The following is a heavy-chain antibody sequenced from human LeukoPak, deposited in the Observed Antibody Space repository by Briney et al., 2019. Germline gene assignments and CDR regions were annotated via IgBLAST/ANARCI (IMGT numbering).Heavy chain of an antibody. CDR3: ARDSDDGVVISTNLIDY. CDR1: GFTFSSYG. D-gene: IGHD3-3*01. Sequence: GGSLRLACAASGFTFSSYGMVWVRQAPGKGLEWVAVIWYDGSNKYYADSVKGRFTISRDNSKNTLYLQMNSLRAEDTAVYYCARDSDDGVVISTNLIDYWGQGTLVAVSS. V-gene: IGHV3-33*08. CDR2: IWYDGSNK. J-gene: IGHJ4*02.